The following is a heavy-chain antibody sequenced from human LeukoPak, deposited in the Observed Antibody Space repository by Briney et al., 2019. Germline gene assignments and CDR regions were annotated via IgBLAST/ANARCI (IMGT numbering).Heavy chain of an antibody. CDR1: GGSISSSSYY. CDR3: ARRWIAVAGNDAFDI. D-gene: IGHD6-19*01. V-gene: IGHV4-39*01. J-gene: IGHJ3*02. CDR2: IYYSGST. Sequence: SSETLSLTCTVSGGSISSSSYYWGWIRQPPGKGLEWIGSIYYSGSTYYNPSLKSRVTISVDTSKNQFSLKLSSVTAADTAVYYCARRWIAVAGNDAFDIWGQGTMVTVSS.